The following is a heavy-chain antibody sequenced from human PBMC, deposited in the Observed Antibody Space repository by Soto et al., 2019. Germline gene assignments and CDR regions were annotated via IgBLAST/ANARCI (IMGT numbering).Heavy chain of an antibody. CDR3: SSSYGSGYRAFDY. J-gene: IGHJ4*02. CDR1: GDTFNFYS. V-gene: IGHV1-69*02. CDR2: VNPIVRMS. Sequence: QVQLVQSGAEVKRPGSSVKVSCKASGDTFNFYSINWVRQAPGLGLEWMGRVNPIVRMSNYAQKFQARVTMTADKSTSTAYMELSSLRSEDTAISYCSSSYGSGYRAFDYWGQGALVTVSS. D-gene: IGHD3-10*01.